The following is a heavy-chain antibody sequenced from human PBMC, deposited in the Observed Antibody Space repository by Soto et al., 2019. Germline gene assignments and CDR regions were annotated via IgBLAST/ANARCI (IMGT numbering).Heavy chain of an antibody. CDR1: GYTFTSYY. V-gene: IGHV1-46*03. CDR2: INPSGGST. J-gene: IGHJ3*02. D-gene: IGHD6-19*01. CDR3: ARFNSASSGRPHHDAFDI. Sequence: ASVKVSCKASGYTFTSYYMHWVRQAPGQGLEWMGIINPSGGSTSYAQKFQGRVTMTRDTSTSTVYMELSSLRSEDTAVYYCARFNSASSGRPHHDAFDIWGQGTIVTVSS.